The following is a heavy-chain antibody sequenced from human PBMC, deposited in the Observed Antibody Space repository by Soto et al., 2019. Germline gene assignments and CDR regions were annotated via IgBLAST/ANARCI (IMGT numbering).Heavy chain of an antibody. D-gene: IGHD3-10*01. Sequence: ASVKVSCKASGYTFTSYGISWVRQAPGQGLEWMGWISAYNGNTNYAQKLQGRVTMTTDTSTSTAYMELRSLRSDDTAVYYCARGDYYGSGSYYWESSDYYYYGMDVWGKGTTVTVSS. V-gene: IGHV1-18*04. J-gene: IGHJ6*04. CDR1: GYTFTSYG. CDR3: ARGDYYGSGSYYWESSDYYYYGMDV. CDR2: ISAYNGNT.